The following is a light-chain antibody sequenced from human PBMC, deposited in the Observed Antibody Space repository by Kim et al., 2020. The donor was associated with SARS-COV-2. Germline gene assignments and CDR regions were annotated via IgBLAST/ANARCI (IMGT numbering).Light chain of an antibody. CDR1: QTLSGR. V-gene: IGKV1-5*01. CDR3: QHRKT. J-gene: IGKJ1*01. Sequence: STLSASEGDRVTITSRASQTLSGRLAWYQQKPGKAPKLLLFDASTLESGVPSRFRGSGSGTDFILTISSLQPDDSATYYCQHRKTFGQGTKVDIK. CDR2: DAS.